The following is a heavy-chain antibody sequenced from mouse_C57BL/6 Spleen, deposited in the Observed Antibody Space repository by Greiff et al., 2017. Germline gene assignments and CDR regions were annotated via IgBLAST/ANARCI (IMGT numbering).Heavy chain of an antibody. CDR1: GYTFTSYW. D-gene: IGHD1-1*01. CDR3: ARAGYYYGSSPYYYAMDY. CDR2: INPSSGYS. J-gene: IGHJ4*01. Sequence: VQLQQSGAELAKPGASVKLSCKASGYTFTSYWMHWVKQRPGQGLEWIGYINPSSGYSKYNQKFKDKATLTADKSSSTAYMQLSSLTYEDSAVYYCARAGYYYGSSPYYYAMDYWGQGTSVTVSS. V-gene: IGHV1-7*01.